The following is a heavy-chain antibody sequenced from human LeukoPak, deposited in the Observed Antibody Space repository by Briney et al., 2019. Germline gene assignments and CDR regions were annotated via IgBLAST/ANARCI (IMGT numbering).Heavy chain of an antibody. J-gene: IGHJ4*02. Sequence: PSETLPLTCAVYGGSFSGYYWSWIRQPPGKGLEWVSAISGSGGSTYYADSVKGRFTISRDNSKNTLYLQMNSLRAEDTAVYYCARGGYYYPFDYWGPGTLVTVSS. CDR3: ARGGYYYPFDY. CDR1: GGSFSGYY. CDR2: ISGSGGST. V-gene: IGHV3-23*01. D-gene: IGHD3-22*01.